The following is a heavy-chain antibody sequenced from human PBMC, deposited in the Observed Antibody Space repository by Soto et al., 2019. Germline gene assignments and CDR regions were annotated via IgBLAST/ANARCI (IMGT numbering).Heavy chain of an antibody. Sequence: EVQLVESGGGLVQPGGSLRLSCAASGFIFSVHYMDWVRQPPGKGLEWVGRTRNKANTYTTEYAASVKGRFTMSRDDSKNSLYLQMNSLKTEDTAVYYCARDLSGSDIVYWGQGTLVTVSS. CDR1: GFIFSVHY. J-gene: IGHJ4*02. V-gene: IGHV3-72*01. D-gene: IGHD1-26*01. CDR3: ARDLSGSDIVY. CDR2: TRNKANTYTT.